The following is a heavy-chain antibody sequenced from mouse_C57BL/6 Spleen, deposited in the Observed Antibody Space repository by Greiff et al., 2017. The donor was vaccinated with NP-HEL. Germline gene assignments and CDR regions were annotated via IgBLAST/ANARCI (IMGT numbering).Heavy chain of an antibody. Sequence: EVKLVESEGGLVQPGSSMKLSCTASGFTFSDYYMAWVRQVPEKGLEWVANINYDGSSTYYLDSLKSRFIISRDNAKNILYLQMSSLKSEDTATYYCARGGNWDTYFDYWGQGTTLTVSS. V-gene: IGHV5-16*01. J-gene: IGHJ2*01. CDR1: GFTFSDYY. CDR2: INYDGSST. D-gene: IGHD4-1*01. CDR3: ARGGNWDTYFDY.